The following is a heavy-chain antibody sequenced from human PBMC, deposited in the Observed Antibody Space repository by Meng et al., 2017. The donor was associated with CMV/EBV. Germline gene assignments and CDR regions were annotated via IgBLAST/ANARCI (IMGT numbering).Heavy chain of an antibody. CDR3: AGDDFLSGKVY. V-gene: IGHV4-4*02. D-gene: IGHD3-3*01. Sequence: SETLSLTCAVSGESISSNNWWSWVRQPPGKGLGWLGEIHDRMNTHYNPSLKSRVTMSIDKFKSKFSLELTSVTAADTAVYYCAGDDFLSGKVYWGQGTRVTVS. J-gene: IGHJ4*02. CDR2: IHDRMNT. CDR1: GESISSNNW.